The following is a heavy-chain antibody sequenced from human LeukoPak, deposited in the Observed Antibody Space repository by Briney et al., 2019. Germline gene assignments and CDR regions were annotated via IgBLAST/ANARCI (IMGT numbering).Heavy chain of an antibody. D-gene: IGHD5-24*01. CDR2: FDPEDGET. CDR3: ATLGRDGWLQIDY. Sequence: AASVTVSCKVSGYTLTELSMHWVRQAPGKGLEWMGGFDPEDGETIYAQKFQGRVTMTEDTSTDTAYMELSSLRSEDTAVYYCATLGRDGWLQIDYWGQGTLVTVSS. J-gene: IGHJ4*02. V-gene: IGHV1-24*01. CDR1: GYTLTELS.